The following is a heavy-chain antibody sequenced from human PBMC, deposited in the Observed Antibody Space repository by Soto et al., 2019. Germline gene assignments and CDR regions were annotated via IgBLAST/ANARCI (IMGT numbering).Heavy chain of an antibody. D-gene: IGHD2-8*01. CDR3: RVTGVSEVHY. Sequence: QVQLVQSGAEVKKPGASVKVSCRTSGYTFSGFYIHWVRQAPGQGLESMGWIYPDSGGTDYAQKFQGRVTMTRDTSISTADIELSRLRSDDTAVYYCRVTGVSEVHYWGQGTLVTVSS. J-gene: IGHJ4*02. CDR2: IYPDSGGT. V-gene: IGHV1-2*02. CDR1: GYTFSGFY.